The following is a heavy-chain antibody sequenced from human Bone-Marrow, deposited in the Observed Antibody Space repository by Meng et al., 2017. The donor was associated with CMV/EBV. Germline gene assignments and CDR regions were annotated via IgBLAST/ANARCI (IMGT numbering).Heavy chain of an antibody. CDR1: GFILRNFW. D-gene: IGHD2-21*01. CDR2: INSDGGTT. CDR3: ARGAPPYSCDY. V-gene: IGHV3-74*01. J-gene: IGHJ4*02. Sequence: SCAASGFILRNFWMHWVRQAPGKGLVWVSHINSDGGTTNYADSVKGRFTISRDNARNSLFLQLNSLGAEDTAVYYCARGAPPYSCDYWGQGILVTVSS.